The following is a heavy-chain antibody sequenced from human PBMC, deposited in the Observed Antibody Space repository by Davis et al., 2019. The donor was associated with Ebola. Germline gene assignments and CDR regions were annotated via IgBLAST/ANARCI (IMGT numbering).Heavy chain of an antibody. D-gene: IGHD2-15*01. CDR1: GFTFSSYW. CDR2: INHSGST. V-gene: IGHV4-34*01. CDR3: ARHGGICSGGSCYSIYGMDV. J-gene: IGHJ6*02. Sequence: MPGGSLRLSCAASGFTFSSYWMSWVRQPPGKGLEWIGEINHSGSTNYNPSLKSRVTISVDTSKNQFSLKLSSVTAADTAVYYCARHGGICSGGSCYSIYGMDVWGQGTTVTVSS.